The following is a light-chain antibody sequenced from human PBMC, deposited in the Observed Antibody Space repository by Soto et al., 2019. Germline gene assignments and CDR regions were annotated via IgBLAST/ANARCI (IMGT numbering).Light chain of an antibody. CDR2: EVD. Sequence: QSALTQSASVSGSPGQSITISCTGTISDVGGYNYVSWYQQHPGKAPKLLISEVDNRPSGVSNRFSGSKSGNTASLTISGLQAEDEAHYYCSSYTSSSTVYVFGTGTKVTVL. CDR1: ISDVGGYNY. V-gene: IGLV2-14*01. CDR3: SSYTSSSTVYV. J-gene: IGLJ1*01.